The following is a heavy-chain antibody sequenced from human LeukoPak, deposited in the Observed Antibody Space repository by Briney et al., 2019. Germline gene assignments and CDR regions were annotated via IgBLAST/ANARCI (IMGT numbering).Heavy chain of an antibody. CDR2: ISDSAGGT. J-gene: IGHJ4*02. V-gene: IGHV3-23*01. CDR1: GITLSNYG. D-gene: IGHD3-22*01. CDR3: AKRGVVIRVILVGFHKAAYYFDS. Sequence: GRSLRLSCAVSGITLSNYGMSWVRQAPGKGLEWVAGISDSAGGTDYADSVRGRFTISRDNPKNTLYLQMNSLRAEDTAVYFCAKRGVVIRVILVGFHKAAYYFDSWGQGDLVTVSS.